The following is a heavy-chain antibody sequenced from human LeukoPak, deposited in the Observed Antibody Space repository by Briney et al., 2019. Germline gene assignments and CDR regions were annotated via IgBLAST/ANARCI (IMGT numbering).Heavy chain of an antibody. CDR1: GYTFTSYG. Sequence: ASVKVSCKASGYTFTSYGISWVRQAPGQGLEWMGWISAYNGNTNYAQKLQGRVTMTTDTSTSTAYMELRSLRSDDTAVYYCARTLHCGGDCYSLIWYFDLWGRGTLVTVSS. D-gene: IGHD2-21*02. CDR3: ARTLHCGGDCYSLIWYFDL. V-gene: IGHV1-18*01. CDR2: ISAYNGNT. J-gene: IGHJ2*01.